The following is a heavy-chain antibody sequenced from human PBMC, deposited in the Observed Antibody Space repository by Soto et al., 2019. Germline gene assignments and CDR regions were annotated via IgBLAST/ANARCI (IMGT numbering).Heavy chain of an antibody. CDR1: GGTFSSFG. J-gene: IGHJ4*02. Sequence: QVQLVQSGAEVKKPGSSVKVSCKASGGTFSSFGFNWVRQAPGQGLEWMGGIIPLFGPANYAEKFQGRVTISADEGTSTASMELIGLRSEDTAIYYCARDRSMDGYNSRSFDYGGQGTLVTVS. V-gene: IGHV1-69*01. D-gene: IGHD5-12*01. CDR2: IIPLFGPA. CDR3: ARDRSMDGYNSRSFDY.